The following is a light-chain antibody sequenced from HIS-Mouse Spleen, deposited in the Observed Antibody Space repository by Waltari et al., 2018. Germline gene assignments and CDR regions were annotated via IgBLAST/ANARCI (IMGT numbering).Light chain of an antibody. J-gene: IGLJ2*01. Sequence: QSALTQPASVSGSPGPSITIPCTVTSSDFGSYNLVSWYQQHPGKAPKLMIYEGSKRPSGVSNRFSGSKSGNTASLTISGLQAEDEADYYCCSYAGSSTLVFGGGTKLTVL. CDR2: EGS. CDR1: SSDFGSYNL. CDR3: CSYAGSSTLV. V-gene: IGLV2-23*01.